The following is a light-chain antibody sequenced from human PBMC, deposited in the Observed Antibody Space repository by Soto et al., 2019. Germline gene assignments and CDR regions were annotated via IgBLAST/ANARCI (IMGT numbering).Light chain of an antibody. J-gene: IGLJ2*01. V-gene: IGLV2-14*01. CDR3: SSYTTISPLMV. CDR1: TSDIGTYYY. Sequence: QSALTQPASVSGSPGQSITISCTGTTSDIGTYYYVSWYQQHPGTAPKLMIYEVSNRPSGVSNRFSGSKSGNTASLTISGLQAEDEADYYCSSYTTISPLMVFGGGTQLTVL. CDR2: EVS.